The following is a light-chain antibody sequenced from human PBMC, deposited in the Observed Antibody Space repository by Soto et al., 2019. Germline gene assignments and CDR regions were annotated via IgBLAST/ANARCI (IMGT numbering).Light chain of an antibody. CDR2: AVS. CDR3: SSYTSSSTLL. CDR1: SSDVGGYNY. Sequence: QSVLTQPASVSGSPGQSITISCTGTSSDVGGYNYVSWYQQHPGKAPKLMIYAVSNRPSGVSNRFSGSKSGNMASLTISGLQAEDEADYYCSSYTSSSTLLFGGGTKLTVL. J-gene: IGLJ2*01. V-gene: IGLV2-14*01.